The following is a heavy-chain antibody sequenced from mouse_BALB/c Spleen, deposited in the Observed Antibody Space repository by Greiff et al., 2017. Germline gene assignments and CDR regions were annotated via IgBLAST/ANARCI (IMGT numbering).Heavy chain of an antibody. CDR1: GFTFSSYW. J-gene: IGHJ3*01. CDR2: IRLKSDNYAT. V-gene: IGHV6-3*01. CDR3: TVNWDWFAY. D-gene: IGHD4-1*01. Sequence: EVKVEESGGGLVQPGGSMKLSCVASGFTFSSYWMSWVRQSPEKGLEWVAEIRLKSDNYATHYAESVKGKFTISRDDSKSRLYLQMNSLRAEDTGIYYCTVNWDWFAYWGQGTLVTVSA.